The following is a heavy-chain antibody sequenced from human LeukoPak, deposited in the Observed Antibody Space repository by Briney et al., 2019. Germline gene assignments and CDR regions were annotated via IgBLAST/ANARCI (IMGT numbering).Heavy chain of an antibody. Sequence: ASVKVSCKASGYTFTSYGISWVRQAPGQGLEWMGWISAYNGNTNYAQKLQGRVTMTTDTSTSTAYMELRSLRSDDTAVYYCARGGQRITIFGVVPHDAFDIWGQRTMVTVSS. CDR1: GYTFTSYG. CDR2: ISAYNGNT. CDR3: ARGGQRITIFGVVPHDAFDI. J-gene: IGHJ3*02. V-gene: IGHV1-18*01. D-gene: IGHD3-3*01.